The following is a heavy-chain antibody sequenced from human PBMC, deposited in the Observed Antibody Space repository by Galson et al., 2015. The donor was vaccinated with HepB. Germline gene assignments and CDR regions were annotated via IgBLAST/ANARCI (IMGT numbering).Heavy chain of an antibody. CDR1: GFTFSSYG. J-gene: IGHJ4*02. Sequence: SLRLSCAASGFTFSSYGMHWVRQAPGKGLEWVAFIRYDGSNKYYADSVKGRFTISRDNSKNTLYLQMNSLRAEDTAVYYCAKDAGFGEWGFDYWGQGTLVTVSS. CDR2: IRYDGSNK. D-gene: IGHD3-10*01. CDR3: AKDAGFGEWGFDY. V-gene: IGHV3-30*02.